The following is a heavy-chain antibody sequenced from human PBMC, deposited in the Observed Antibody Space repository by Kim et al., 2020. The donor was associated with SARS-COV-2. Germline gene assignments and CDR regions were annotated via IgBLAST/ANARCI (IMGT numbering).Heavy chain of an antibody. J-gene: IGHJ4*01. V-gene: IGHV4-39*07. CDR1: GGSISSSSYY. CDR2: IYYSGST. D-gene: IGHD2-15*01. Sequence: SETLSPTCTVSGGSISSSSYYWGWIRQPPGKGLEWIGSIYYSGSTYYNPSLKSRVTISVDTSKNQFSLKLSSVTAADTAVYYCARDKVRMAPQYLFDYWG. CDR3: ARDKVRMAPQYLFDY.